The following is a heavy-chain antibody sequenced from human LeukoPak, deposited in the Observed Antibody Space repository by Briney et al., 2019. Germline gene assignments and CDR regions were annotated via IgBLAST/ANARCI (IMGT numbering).Heavy chain of an antibody. CDR2: ISSSGSTI. CDR3: ARAPDSYYGSGSYSQMTYYGMDV. V-gene: IGHV3-48*03. J-gene: IGHJ6*02. Sequence: PGGSLRLSCAASGFTFDDFAMHWVGQAPGKGLEWVSYISSSGSTIYYADSVKGRFTISRDNAKNSLYLQMNSLRAEDTAVYYCARAPDSYYGSGSYSQMTYYGMDVWGQGTTVTVSS. CDR1: GFTFDDFA. D-gene: IGHD3-10*01.